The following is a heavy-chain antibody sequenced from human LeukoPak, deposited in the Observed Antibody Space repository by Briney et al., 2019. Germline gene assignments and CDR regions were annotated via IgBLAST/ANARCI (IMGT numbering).Heavy chain of an antibody. V-gene: IGHV1-46*01. J-gene: IGHJ4*02. CDR1: GYTFTCYY. Sequence: GASVKVSCKASGYTFTCYYIHWVRQAPGQGLEWMGIINPSDGSTSYAQNFQGRVTMTRDTSTSTLYMELSSLRSEDTAVYFCARVAYYDSSVYSFDYWGQGTLVTVSS. D-gene: IGHD3-22*01. CDR2: INPSDGST. CDR3: ARVAYYDSSVYSFDY.